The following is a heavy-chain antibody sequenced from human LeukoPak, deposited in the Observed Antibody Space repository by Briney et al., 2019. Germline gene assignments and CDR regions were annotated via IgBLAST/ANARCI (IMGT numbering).Heavy chain of an antibody. J-gene: IGHJ6*03. D-gene: IGHD3-3*01. CDR1: GYTFTSYG. Sequence: GASVKVSCKASGYTFTSYGISWVRQAPGQGLEWMGWISAYNGNTNYAQKLQGRVTMTTDTSTSTAYMELRSLRSDDTAVYYCARDLGSRITIFGVVRGGDYYMDVWGKGTTVTVSS. V-gene: IGHV1-18*01. CDR3: ARDLGSRITIFGVVRGGDYYMDV. CDR2: ISAYNGNT.